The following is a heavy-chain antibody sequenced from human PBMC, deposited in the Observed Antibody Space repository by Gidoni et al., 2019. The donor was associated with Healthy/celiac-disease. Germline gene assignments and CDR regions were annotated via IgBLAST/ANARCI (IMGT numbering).Heavy chain of an antibody. J-gene: IGHJ4*02. CDR3: TRDPTTVTIDSFDY. D-gene: IGHD4-4*01. CDR2: IRSKAYGGTT. CDR1: GFTFGDYA. V-gene: IGHV3-49*03. Sequence: EVQLVESGGGLVQPGRSLRLSCTASGFTFGDYAMSWFRQAPGKGLEWVGFIRSKAYGGTTEYAASVKGRFTISRDDSKSIAYLQMNSLKTEDTAVYYCTRDPTTVTIDSFDYWGQGTLVTVSS.